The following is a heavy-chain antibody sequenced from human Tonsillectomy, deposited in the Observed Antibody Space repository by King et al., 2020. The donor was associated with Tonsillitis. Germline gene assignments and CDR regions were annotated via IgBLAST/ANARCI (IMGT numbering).Heavy chain of an antibody. V-gene: IGHV3-30-3*01. CDR2: ISYDGSNK. D-gene: IGHD5-24*01. CDR1: GFILISYA. J-gene: IGHJ4*02. CDR3: ARGPFRDGYNLAY. Sequence: VQLVESGGGVVQPGRSLRLSCAASGFILISYAMHWVRQAPGKGLGWVAVISYDGSNKYYVDSVKGRFTISRDNSKNTLYLQMNSLRGGDTGGYYCARGPFRDGYNLAYWGQGTLVTVSS.